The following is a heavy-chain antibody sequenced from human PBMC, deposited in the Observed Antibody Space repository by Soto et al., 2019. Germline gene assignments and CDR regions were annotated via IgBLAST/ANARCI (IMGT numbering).Heavy chain of an antibody. J-gene: IGHJ6*02. CDR1: GSTFSSYT. D-gene: IGHD2-21*02. CDR3: ARRRYCGADCYSKYYYGMDV. CDR2: IIPVLGVT. Sequence: QVHLVQSGAEVQKPGSSVKVSCQASGSTFSSYTVSWVRQAPGQGLEWMGRIIPVLGVTNYAPKFKGRVTITADKSKTTAYMELSSLRSGDTAVYYCARRRYCGADCYSKYYYGMDVWGQGTMVTVSS. V-gene: IGHV1-69*02.